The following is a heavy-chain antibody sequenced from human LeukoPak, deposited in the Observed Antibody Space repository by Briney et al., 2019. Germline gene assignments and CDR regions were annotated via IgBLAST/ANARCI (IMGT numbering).Heavy chain of an antibody. CDR2: LYYTGST. CDR1: GGSISSYY. Sequence: PSETLSLTCTVSGGSISSYYWSWIRQPPGKGLEWIGYLYYTGSTNYNPSLKSRVTISLDTSKNQFSLKLSSVTAADTAVYYCAGLLYGGRDYFDYWGQGTLVTVSS. V-gene: IGHV4-59*01. J-gene: IGHJ4*02. CDR3: AGLLYGGRDYFDY. D-gene: IGHD4-23*01.